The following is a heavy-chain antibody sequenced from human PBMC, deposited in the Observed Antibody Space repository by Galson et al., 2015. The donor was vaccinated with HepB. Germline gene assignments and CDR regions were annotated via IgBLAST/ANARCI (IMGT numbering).Heavy chain of an antibody. CDR1: GFTFDDYG. V-gene: IGHV3-20*01. D-gene: IGHD5-18*01. Sequence: SLRLSCAASGFTFDDYGMSWVRHAPGKGLEWVSGINCNGGSTGYADSVKGRFTISRDNAKNSLYLQMNSLRAEDTALYHCARGLPSRYSYGPCRFDPWGQGTLVTVSS. CDR3: ARGLPSRYSYGPCRFDP. J-gene: IGHJ5*02. CDR2: INCNGGST.